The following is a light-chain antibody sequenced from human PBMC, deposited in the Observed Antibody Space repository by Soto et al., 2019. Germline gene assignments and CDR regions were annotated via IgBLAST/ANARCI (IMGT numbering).Light chain of an antibody. Sequence: EDVLTQSPGTLSLSPGERATLSCRASQSFSSSYLAWYQQKPGQAPRLLIYGTSTRATGVPDRFSGGGSGTDFTLTISRLEPEDFAVYFCQQYAGPPTTFGQGTRLEVK. CDR3: QQYAGPPTT. CDR1: QSFSSSY. J-gene: IGKJ5*01. CDR2: GTS. V-gene: IGKV3-20*01.